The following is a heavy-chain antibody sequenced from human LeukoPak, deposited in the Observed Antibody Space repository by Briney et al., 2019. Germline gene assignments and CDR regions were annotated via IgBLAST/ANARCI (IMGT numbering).Heavy chain of an antibody. Sequence: SQTLSLTCTVSGGSISSGSYYWSWIRQPAGKGLEWIGRIYTSGSTNYNPSLKSRVTISVDTSKNQFSLKLSSVTAADTAVYYCARGTRPAAPFDYWGQGTLVTVSS. D-gene: IGHD2-2*01. V-gene: IGHV4-61*02. CDR3: ARGTRPAAPFDY. CDR2: IYTSGST. J-gene: IGHJ4*02. CDR1: GGSISSGSYY.